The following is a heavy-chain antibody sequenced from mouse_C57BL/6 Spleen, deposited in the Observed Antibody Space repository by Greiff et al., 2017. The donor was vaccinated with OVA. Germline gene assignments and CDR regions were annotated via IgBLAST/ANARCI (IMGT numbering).Heavy chain of an antibody. Sequence: EVQGVESGGGLVQPKGSLKLSCAASGFSFNTYAMNWVRQAPGKGLEWVARIRSKSNNYATYYADSVKDRFTISRDDSESMLYLQMNNLKTEDTAMYYCVRHDAWYFDVWGTGTTVTVSS. CDR1: GFSFNTYA. J-gene: IGHJ1*03. CDR3: VRHDAWYFDV. V-gene: IGHV10-1*01. D-gene: IGHD2-3*01. CDR2: IRSKSNNYAT.